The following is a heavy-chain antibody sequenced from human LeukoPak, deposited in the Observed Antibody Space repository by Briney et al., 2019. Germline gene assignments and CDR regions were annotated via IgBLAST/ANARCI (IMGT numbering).Heavy chain of an antibody. V-gene: IGHV4-59*08. D-gene: IGHD4-17*01. CDR3: ARQEHGDYVYIH. CDR1: GGSISSYY. Sequence: SETLSLTCTVSGGSISSYYWSWIRQPPGKGLEWIGYIYYSGSTNYNPSLKSRVTISVDTSKNQFSLKLSSVTAADTAVYYCARQEHGDYVYIHWGQGTLVTVSS. CDR2: IYYSGST. J-gene: IGHJ4*02.